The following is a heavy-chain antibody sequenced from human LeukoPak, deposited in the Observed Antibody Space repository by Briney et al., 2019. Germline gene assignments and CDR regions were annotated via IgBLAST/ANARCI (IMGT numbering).Heavy chain of an antibody. J-gene: IGHJ4*02. CDR2: INSNAGST. V-gene: IGHV3-23*01. CDR1: GFTFSKYT. D-gene: IGHD5-18*01. CDR3: ASAYTYVRLGDH. Sequence: GGSLRLSCAASGFTFSKYTMSWVRQAPGKGLEWISTINSNAGSTYYADSVKGRFTISRDNSKNTLFLQMNSLRAEDTAVYYCASAYTYVRLGDHWGQGTLVTVSS.